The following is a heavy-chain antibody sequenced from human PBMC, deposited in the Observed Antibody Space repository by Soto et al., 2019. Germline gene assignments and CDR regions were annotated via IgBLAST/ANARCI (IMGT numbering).Heavy chain of an antibody. CDR2: LYDVDGS. V-gene: IGHV3-53*01. D-gene: IGHD1-1*01. CDR1: GLTVSGKKY. CDR3: ATWHEREHAYDV. J-gene: IGHJ3*01. Sequence: VGSLRLSCAASGLTVSGKKYVAWFRQAPGKGLEWVSALYDVDGSFYADSVKGRFTTSSDSSKTTVYLQMNGLRPDDTAVYYCATWHEREHAYDVWGQGTTVTVSS.